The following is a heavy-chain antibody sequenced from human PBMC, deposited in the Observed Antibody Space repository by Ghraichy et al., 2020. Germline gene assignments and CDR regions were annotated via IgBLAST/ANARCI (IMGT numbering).Heavy chain of an antibody. CDR2: ISSSSSYI. CDR3: ARHYDILYYYGMDV. CDR1: GFTFSSYS. V-gene: IGHV3-21*01. Sequence: GGSLRLSCAASGFTFSSYSMNWVRQAPGKGLEWVSSISSSSSYIYYADSVKGRFTISRDNAKNSLYLQMNSLRAEDTAVYYCARHYDILYYYGMDVWGQGTTVTVSS. J-gene: IGHJ6*02. D-gene: IGHD3-9*01.